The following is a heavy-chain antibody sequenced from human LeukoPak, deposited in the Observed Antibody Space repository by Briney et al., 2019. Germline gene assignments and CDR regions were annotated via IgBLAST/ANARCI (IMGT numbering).Heavy chain of an antibody. CDR1: GGSFSGYY. V-gene: IGHV4-34*01. CDR2: INHSGST. Sequence: SETLSLTCAVYGGSFSGYYWSWICQPPVKGLEWIGEINHSGSTNYNPSLKSRVTISVDTSKNQFSLKLSSVTAADTAVYYCARGQDSSSSGMDYWGQGTLVTVSS. D-gene: IGHD6-6*01. CDR3: ARGQDSSSSGMDY. J-gene: IGHJ4*02.